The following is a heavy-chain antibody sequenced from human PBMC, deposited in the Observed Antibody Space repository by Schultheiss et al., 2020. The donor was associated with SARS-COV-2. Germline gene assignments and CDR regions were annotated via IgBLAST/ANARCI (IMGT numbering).Heavy chain of an antibody. J-gene: IGHJ3*02. CDR2: ISSNGGST. V-gene: IGHV3-64D*06. Sequence: GESLKISCAASGFTFSSYAMHWVRQAPGKGLEYVSAISSNGGSTYYADSVKGRFTISRDNSKNTLYLQMSSLRAEDTAVYYCVKDGSGYGSGSYPRFRAFDIWGLGTVVTVSS. CDR3: VKDGSGYGSGSYPRFRAFDI. D-gene: IGHD3-10*01. CDR1: GFTFSSYA.